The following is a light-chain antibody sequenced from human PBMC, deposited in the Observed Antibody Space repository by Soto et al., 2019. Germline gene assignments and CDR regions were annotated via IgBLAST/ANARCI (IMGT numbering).Light chain of an antibody. V-gene: IGKV3-20*01. J-gene: IGKJ1*01. CDR1: QSVSSSY. CDR2: GAS. CDR3: QQYGGSPWT. Sequence: EIVLTQSPGTLSLSPGERATLSCRASQSVSSSYLAWYQQKPGQAPRLLIYGASSRATGIPDRFSGSGSGTDFTLTISRLGTEDFAVYYCQQYGGSPWTFGQGTKVEIK.